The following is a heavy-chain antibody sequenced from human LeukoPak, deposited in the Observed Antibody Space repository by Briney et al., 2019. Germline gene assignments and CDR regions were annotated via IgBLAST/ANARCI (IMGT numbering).Heavy chain of an antibody. V-gene: IGHV3-30*02. Sequence: PGGSLRLSCSASGFSFSSRGVHWVRQAPGKGLEWVAFVRYDGNPAYFTDSMQGRFIISRDNSKNTVFLQMNSLRTEDTAVYYCAKVGHYAISDWGQGTLVAVSS. J-gene: IGHJ4*02. D-gene: IGHD2-2*01. CDR2: VRYDGNPA. CDR1: GFSFSSRG. CDR3: AKVGHYAISD.